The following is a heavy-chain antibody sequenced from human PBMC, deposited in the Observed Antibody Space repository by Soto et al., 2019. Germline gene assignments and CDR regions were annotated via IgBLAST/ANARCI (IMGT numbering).Heavy chain of an antibody. Sequence: ASVKVSCKASGYTFTGYYMHWVRQAPGQGLEWMGWINPNSGDTKYAQKFQDRVTMTRDTSISSAYMELSSLRSDDTAVYYCAKSGQAFEVWGQGTTVNVSS. CDR3: AKSGQAFEV. D-gene: IGHD5-12*01. V-gene: IGHV1-2*02. CDR2: INPNSGDT. J-gene: IGHJ3*01. CDR1: GYTFTGYY.